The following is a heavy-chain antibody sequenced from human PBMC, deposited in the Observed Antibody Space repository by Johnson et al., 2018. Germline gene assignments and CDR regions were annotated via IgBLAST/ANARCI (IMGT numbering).Heavy chain of an antibody. D-gene: IGHD3-22*01. V-gene: IGHV3-66*02. Sequence: VQLVQSGGGLVQPGGSLRLSCAASGFTVSSNYMSWVRQAPGKGLEWVSVIYSGGSTYYADSAKGRFTISRDNSKNTLYLQMNSLRAEDTAVDYCARDLNYYDSSGYYPSNWGQGTMVTVSS. CDR3: ARDLNYYDSSGYYPSN. CDR1: GFTVSSNY. J-gene: IGHJ3*01. CDR2: IYSGGST.